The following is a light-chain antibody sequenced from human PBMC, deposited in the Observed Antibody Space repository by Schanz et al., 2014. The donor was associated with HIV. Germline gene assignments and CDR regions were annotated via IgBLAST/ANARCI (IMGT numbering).Light chain of an antibody. J-gene: IGLJ2*01. V-gene: IGLV1-44*01. CDR1: SSNFRSNA. CDR3: GSWDDSLNGWV. CDR2: NTY. Sequence: QSVLTQPPSASGTPGQRVTISCSGSSSNFRSNAVNWYQQLPGTAPKLVIYNTYHRPSGVPDRFSGSKSGTSASLAISVLQAEDEADYYCGSWDDSLNGWVFGGGTKLTVL.